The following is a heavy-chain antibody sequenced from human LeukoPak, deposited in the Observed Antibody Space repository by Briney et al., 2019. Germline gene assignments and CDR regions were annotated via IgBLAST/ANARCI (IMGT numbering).Heavy chain of an antibody. V-gene: IGHV4-59*12. J-gene: IGHJ4*02. CDR1: GGSISSYY. D-gene: IGHD6-13*01. Sequence: SETLSLTCTVSGGSISSYYWSWIRQPPGKGLEWIGYIYYTGSTNYNPSLESRVTISLDTSRNQFSLKLTSVTAADTAVYYCARAPLVAAAFDYWGQGTLVTVSS. CDR2: IYYTGST. CDR3: ARAPLVAAAFDY.